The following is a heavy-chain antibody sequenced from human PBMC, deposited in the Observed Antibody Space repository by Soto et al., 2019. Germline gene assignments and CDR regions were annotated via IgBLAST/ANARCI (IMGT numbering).Heavy chain of an antibody. V-gene: IGHV1-69*01. Sequence: QVQLVQSGAEVKKPGSSVKVSCKASGGTFSSYAISWVRQAPGQGLEWMGGIIPIFGTANYAQTFQGRVTITADESTSKAYMELSSLRSEDTAVYYCARDKVGYYDSSGYYRVSVPPDYYYGMDVWGQGTTVTVSS. J-gene: IGHJ6*02. CDR2: IIPIFGTA. CDR1: GGTFSSYA. CDR3: ARDKVGYYDSSGYYRVSVPPDYYYGMDV. D-gene: IGHD3-22*01.